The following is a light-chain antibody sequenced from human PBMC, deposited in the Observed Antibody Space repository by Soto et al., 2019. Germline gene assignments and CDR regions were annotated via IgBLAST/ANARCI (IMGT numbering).Light chain of an antibody. J-gene: IGLJ2*01. CDR3: SSYTTRSVV. CDR1: SSDVGGYNS. Sequence: QSVLNQPASVSGSPGQSITISCTGTSSDVGGYNSVSWYQQYPGKAPKLIIYDVSNRPSGVSSRFSGSKSGNTASLTISGLQADDEADYYCSSYTTRSVVFGGGTKVTVL. CDR2: DVS. V-gene: IGLV2-14*01.